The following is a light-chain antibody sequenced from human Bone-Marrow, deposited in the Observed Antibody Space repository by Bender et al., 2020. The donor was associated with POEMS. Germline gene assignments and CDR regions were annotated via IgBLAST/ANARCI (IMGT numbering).Light chain of an antibody. CDR2: EDN. V-gene: IGLV3-1*01. Sequence: SYELTQPPSVSVSPGQTANITCSGDALGDKHASWYQQKPGQSPVLVIYEDNKRPSGIPARFSGSNSGNTATLTISGTQAMDEADYYCQAWDSSTAGGVFGGGTKLTVL. J-gene: IGLJ2*01. CDR1: ALGDKH. CDR3: QAWDSSTAGGV.